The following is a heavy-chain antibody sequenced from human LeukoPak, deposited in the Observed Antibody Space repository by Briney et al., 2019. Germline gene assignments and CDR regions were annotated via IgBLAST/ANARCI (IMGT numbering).Heavy chain of an antibody. Sequence: GGSLRLSCEASGFIFSAYAMSWVRQTPGKGLEWVSGISGSGGGTYFADSVKGRFTISRDNSKNTLYLQMNSLRAEDTAIYYCATGDGSGSPSDYWGQGTLVTVSS. J-gene: IGHJ4*02. D-gene: IGHD3-10*01. V-gene: IGHV3-23*01. CDR3: ATGDGSGSPSDY. CDR1: GFIFSAYA. CDR2: ISGSGGGT.